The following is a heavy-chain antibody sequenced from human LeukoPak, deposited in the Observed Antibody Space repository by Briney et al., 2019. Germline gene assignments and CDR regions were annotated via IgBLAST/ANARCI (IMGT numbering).Heavy chain of an antibody. D-gene: IGHD4-17*01. CDR2: INSGGSST. J-gene: IGHJ4*02. V-gene: IGHV3-74*01. Sequence: GGSLRLSCAASGFTFSSYWMHWVRQVPGKGLVWVSRINSGGSSTSHADSVKGRFTISRDNAKNTLYLQMDSLRAEDTAVYYCARGGDYPFDYWGQGTLVTVSS. CDR1: GFTFSSYW. CDR3: ARGGDYPFDY.